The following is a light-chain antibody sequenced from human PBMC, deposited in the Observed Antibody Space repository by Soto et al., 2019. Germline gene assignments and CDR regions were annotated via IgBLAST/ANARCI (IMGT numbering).Light chain of an antibody. V-gene: IGKV1-5*01. J-gene: IGKJ1*01. Sequence: DIQMPQYHSTLSASVGDRVTITCRASQSISSWLAWYQQKPGKAPKLLIYDASSLQSGVPSRFSGSGSGTEFTLTISSLQPEDFAVYYCHHRGNWWTFGQGTKADI. CDR2: DAS. CDR1: QSISSW. CDR3: HHRGNWWT.